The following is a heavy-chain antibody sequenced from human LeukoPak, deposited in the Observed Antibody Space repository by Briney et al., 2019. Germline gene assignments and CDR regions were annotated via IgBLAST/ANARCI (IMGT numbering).Heavy chain of an antibody. CDR2: ISSSGSHI. Sequence: PGGSLRLSCAASGFTFSTYSMSWVRQAAGKGLAWVSSISSSGSHIYYADSVKGRFTISRDNAKNSLFLQMNSLRAEDTAVYYCARDPHQEWWLGAFDIWGQGTMVTVSS. CDR1: GFTFSTYS. D-gene: IGHD2-15*01. V-gene: IGHV3-21*01. CDR3: ARDPHQEWWLGAFDI. J-gene: IGHJ3*02.